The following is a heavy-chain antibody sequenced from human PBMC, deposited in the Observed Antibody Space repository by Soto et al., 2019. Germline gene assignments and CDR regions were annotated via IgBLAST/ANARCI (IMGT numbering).Heavy chain of an antibody. CDR1: GFTFSGSA. J-gene: IGHJ4*02. D-gene: IGHD3-9*01. Sequence: GGSLRLSCAASGFTFSGSAMHWVRQASGKGLEWVGRIRSKANSYATAYAASVKGRFTISRDDSKNAAYLQMNSLKTEDTAVYYCTRSLYDILTGYYRAFDYWGQGTLVTVSS. V-gene: IGHV3-73*01. CDR2: IRSKANSYAT. CDR3: TRSLYDILTGYYRAFDY.